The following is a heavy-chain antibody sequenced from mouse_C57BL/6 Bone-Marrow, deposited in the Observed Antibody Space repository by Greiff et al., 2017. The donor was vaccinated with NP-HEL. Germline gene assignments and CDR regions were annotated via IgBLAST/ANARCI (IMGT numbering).Heavy chain of an antibody. D-gene: IGHD2-2*01. J-gene: IGHJ1*03. CDR1: GYSITSGYY. CDR3: ARRWGYPWYFDV. CDR2: ISYDGST. Sequence: EVQLVESGPGLVKPSQSLSLTCSVTGYSITSGYYWNWIRQFPGNKLEWMGYISYDGSTNYNPSLKNRISITRDTSKNQFFLKLNSVTTEDTATYYCARRWGYPWYFDVWGTGTTVTVSS. V-gene: IGHV3-6*01.